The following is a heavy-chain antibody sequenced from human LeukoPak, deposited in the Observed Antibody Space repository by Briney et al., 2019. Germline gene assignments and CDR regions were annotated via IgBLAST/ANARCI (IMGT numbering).Heavy chain of an antibody. CDR1: GFTFSSHW. CDR3: IPANRGPSPLSDY. CDR2: INPDGNDK. D-gene: IGHD2/OR15-2a*01. Sequence: GGSLRPSCTVSGFTFSSHWMSWVRQAPGKGLEWVANINPDGNDKQYVDSVKGRFTISRDNAKNSLYLQMNSLRAEDTAVYYCIPANRGPSPLSDYWGQGTLVTVSS. V-gene: IGHV3-7*03. J-gene: IGHJ4*02.